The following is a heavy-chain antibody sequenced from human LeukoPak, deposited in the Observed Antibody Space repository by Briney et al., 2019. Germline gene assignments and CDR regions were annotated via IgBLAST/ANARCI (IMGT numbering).Heavy chain of an antibody. Sequence: PGGSLRLSCVVSGATVNSNYMSWVRQAPGKGLEWVSVIYSGGSTYYADSVKSRITISRDISKNTLYLQMNDLRAEDTAVYYCARDFSGYWGQGTLVTVSS. V-gene: IGHV3-66*01. CDR2: IYSGGST. CDR3: ARDFSGY. J-gene: IGHJ4*01. CDR1: GATVNSNY. D-gene: IGHD3-10*01.